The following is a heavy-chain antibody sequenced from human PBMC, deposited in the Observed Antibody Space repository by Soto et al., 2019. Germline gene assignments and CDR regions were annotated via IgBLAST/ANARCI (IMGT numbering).Heavy chain of an antibody. CDR2: ISGSGGST. CDR1: GFTFSRYA. Sequence: GESLKISCAASGFTFSRYAMSWVRQATGKGLEWVSAISGSGGSTYYADSVKGRFTISRDNSKNTLYLQMNSLRAEDTAVYYRAKAAGYYDFWSGYYGPHDAFDIWGQGTMVTVSS. V-gene: IGHV3-23*01. CDR3: AKAAGYYDFWSGYYGPHDAFDI. J-gene: IGHJ3*02. D-gene: IGHD3-3*01.